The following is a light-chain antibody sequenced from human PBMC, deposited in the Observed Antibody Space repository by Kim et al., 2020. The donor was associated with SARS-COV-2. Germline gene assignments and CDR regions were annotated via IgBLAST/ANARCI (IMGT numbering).Light chain of an antibody. V-gene: IGKV3-20*01. CDR2: GAS. CDR1: QSVSNSY. J-gene: IGKJ1*01. CDR3: QQYGSSPRT. Sequence: SPGERATLSCRASQSVSNSYLAWYQQKPGQAPRLLIYGASSRATGIPDRFSGSGSGTDFTLTISRLEPEDFAVYYCQQYGSSPRTFGQGTKVEIK.